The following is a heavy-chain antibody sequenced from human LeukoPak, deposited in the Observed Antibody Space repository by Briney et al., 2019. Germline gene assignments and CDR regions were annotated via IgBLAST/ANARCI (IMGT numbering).Heavy chain of an antibody. V-gene: IGHV3-30-3*01. CDR2: ISYDGNNK. Sequence: GGSLRLSCAASGFTFSSYDMHWVRQAPGKGLEWVAVISYDGNNKYYADSVKGRFTISRDNSEKTLYLQMNSLRAEDTAVYYCARDPYNEEDWYFDLCGRGILVTVSS. D-gene: IGHD5-24*01. CDR1: GFTFSSYD. CDR3: ARDPYNEEDWYFDL. J-gene: IGHJ2*01.